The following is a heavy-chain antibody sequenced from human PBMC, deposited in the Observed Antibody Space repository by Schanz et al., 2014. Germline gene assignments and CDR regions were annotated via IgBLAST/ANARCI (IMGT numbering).Heavy chain of an antibody. CDR1: GFTIADYY. Sequence: QVQLLESGGGLFKPGGSLRLSCAGSGFTIADYYMTWIRQAPGKGLEWISYVSSYDTTVSYADSVKGRFTISGDNAKNSVYLQMNSLRVEDTAVYYCARYGFRKFGVVYGLAVWGQGTTVTVS. CDR2: VSSYDTTV. V-gene: IGHV3-11*01. J-gene: IGHJ6*02. CDR3: ARYGFRKFGVVYGLAV. D-gene: IGHD3-3*01.